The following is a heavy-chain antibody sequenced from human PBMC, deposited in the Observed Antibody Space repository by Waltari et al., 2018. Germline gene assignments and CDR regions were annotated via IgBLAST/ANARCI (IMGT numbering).Heavy chain of an antibody. CDR3: ARDPGFSEFDL. Sequence: EVQLAESGGGLVQPGGSPGLPCAVSGFPFNIYWRSWVRQAPGKGLEFVANINQDGSEKSYVDSVKGRFTISRDNAKNSMSLQMSSLRAEDAAVYYCARDPGFSEFDLWGQGTLVSISA. CDR2: INQDGSEK. J-gene: IGHJ3*01. V-gene: IGHV3-7*01. CDR1: GFPFNIYW.